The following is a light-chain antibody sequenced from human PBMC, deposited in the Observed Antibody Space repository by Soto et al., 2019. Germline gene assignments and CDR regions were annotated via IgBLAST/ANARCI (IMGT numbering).Light chain of an antibody. CDR3: SSFSSSNSYV. Sequence: QPVLTQPASVSGSPGQSITISCIGTSSDVGGSDYVSWYQQHPGKAPKVVMFDVNNRPSGVSNRFSGSKSANTASLTISALQTEDEADYYCSSFSSSNSYVFGTGTKVTVL. J-gene: IGLJ1*01. V-gene: IGLV2-14*01. CDR2: DVN. CDR1: SSDVGGSDY.